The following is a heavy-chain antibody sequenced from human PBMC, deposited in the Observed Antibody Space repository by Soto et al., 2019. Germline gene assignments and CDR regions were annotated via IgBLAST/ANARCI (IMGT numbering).Heavy chain of an antibody. J-gene: IGHJ4*01. CDR2: INPNSGGT. CDR1: GYTFTGYY. CDR3: ARDLSPRTPMVRGVMGY. D-gene: IGHD3-10*01. V-gene: IGHV1-2*02. Sequence: ASVQVSCQASGYTFTGYYMHWGRQAPGQGLEWMGWINPNSGGTNYAQKFQGRVTMTRDTSISTAYMELSRLRSDDTAVYYCARDLSPRTPMVRGVMGYLGQEPWSPSPQ.